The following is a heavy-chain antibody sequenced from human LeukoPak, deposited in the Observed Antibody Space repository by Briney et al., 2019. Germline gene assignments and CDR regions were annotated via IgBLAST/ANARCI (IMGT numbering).Heavy chain of an antibody. J-gene: IGHJ4*02. V-gene: IGHV3-23*01. Sequence: GGSLRLSCAASGFTFSSYDMSWVRQAPGKGLKWVSVISGSGGSTYNADSVKGRFTISRDNSKNTLYLQMNSLRAEDTAVYYFAKGYGSGWYEPIDYWGQGTLVTVSS. CDR2: ISGSGGST. CDR3: AKGYGSGWYEPIDY. D-gene: IGHD6-19*01. CDR1: GFTFSSYD.